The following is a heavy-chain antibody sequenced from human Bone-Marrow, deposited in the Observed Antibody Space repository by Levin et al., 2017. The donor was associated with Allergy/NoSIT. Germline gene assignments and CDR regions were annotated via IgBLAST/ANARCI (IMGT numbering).Heavy chain of an antibody. CDR1: GGSISSSSYY. D-gene: IGHD6-13*01. J-gene: IGHJ6*02. V-gene: IGHV4-39*07. Sequence: PSETLSLTCTVSGGSISSSSYYWGWIRQPPGKGLEWIGSIYYSGSTYYNPSLKSRVTISVDTSKNQFSLKLSSVTAADTAVYYCARGQQLIESAETTYYYDGMDVWGQGTTVTVSS. CDR2: IYYSGST. CDR3: ARGQQLIESAETTYYYDGMDV.